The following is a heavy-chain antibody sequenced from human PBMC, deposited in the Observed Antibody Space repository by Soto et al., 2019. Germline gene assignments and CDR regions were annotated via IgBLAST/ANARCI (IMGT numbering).Heavy chain of an antibody. CDR1: GFTFSNYW. CDR3: ARGDYYDSRGYYPGH. Sequence: VRSLRLSSAGSGFTFSNYWMPWVRQDTGKGLEWVANIKQDGGMIYYVDSVKGRFTTSRDNAKNSLYLQMNSLRAEDTAVYYCARGDYYDSRGYYPGHWGQGTLVTVS. V-gene: IGHV3-7*04. D-gene: IGHD3-22*01. CDR2: IKQDGGMI. J-gene: IGHJ4*02.